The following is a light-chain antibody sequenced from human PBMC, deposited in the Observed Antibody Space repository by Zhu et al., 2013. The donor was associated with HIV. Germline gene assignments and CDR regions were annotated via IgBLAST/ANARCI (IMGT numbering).Light chain of an antibody. CDR2: GAS. CDR1: QTVSSDF. J-gene: IGKJ1*01. V-gene: IGKV3-20*01. Sequence: IVLTQSPGTLSLSPGERATLSCRASQTVSSDFLAWYHQKPGQAPRLLIYGASSRATGVPDRFIGSGSGTDFTLTITRLEPEDFAVYYCQQYGTSPRTFGQGTKVE. CDR3: QQYGTSPRT.